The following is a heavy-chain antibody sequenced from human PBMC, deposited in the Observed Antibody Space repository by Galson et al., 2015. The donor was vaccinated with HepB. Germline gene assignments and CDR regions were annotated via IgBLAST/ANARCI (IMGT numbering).Heavy chain of an antibody. CDR3: ARPLGTTVVESYYYYGMDV. V-gene: IGHV3-21*01. J-gene: IGHJ6*02. Sequence: SLRLSCAASGFTFSSYSMNWVRQAPGKGLEWVSSISSSSSYIYYADSVKGRFTISRDNAKNSLYLQMNSLRAEDTAVYYCARPLGTTVVESYYYYGMDVWGQGTTVTVSS. CDR1: GFTFSSYS. CDR2: ISSSSSYI. D-gene: IGHD4-23*01.